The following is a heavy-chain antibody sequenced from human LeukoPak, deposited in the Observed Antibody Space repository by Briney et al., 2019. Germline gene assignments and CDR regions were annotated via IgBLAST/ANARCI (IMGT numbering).Heavy chain of an antibody. Sequence: GGSLRLSCAASGFTFSTYWVHWVRQAPGKGLVWVARIKGDGSSTIYADSVKGRFTISRDNSKNTLYLQTSSLRAEDTAVYYCARASTTVPNLLDHWGRGTLVTVSS. CDR1: GFTFSTYW. CDR3: ARASTTVPNLLDH. D-gene: IGHD4-17*01. CDR2: IKGDGSST. J-gene: IGHJ4*02. V-gene: IGHV3-74*01.